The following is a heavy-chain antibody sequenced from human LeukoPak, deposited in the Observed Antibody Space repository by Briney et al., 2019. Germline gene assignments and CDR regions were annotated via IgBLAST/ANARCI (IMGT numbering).Heavy chain of an antibody. CDR2: ISYDRSNK. V-gene: IGHV3-30*04. CDR1: VFTFSSYA. D-gene: IGHD4-17*01. J-gene: IGHJ4*02. Sequence: GGSLRLSCAASVFTFSSYAMHWVGQAPRKGLEWGAVISYDRSNKYYADSVTGRFTISRDNSKNTLYLQTNSLRAEDTGVYYCARAGHYGDYVFDYWGQGTLVTVSS. CDR3: ARAGHYGDYVFDY.